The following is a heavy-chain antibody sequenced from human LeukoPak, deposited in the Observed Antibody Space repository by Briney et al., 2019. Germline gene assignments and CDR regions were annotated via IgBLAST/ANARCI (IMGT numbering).Heavy chain of an antibody. CDR3: AKGGHSSGWYYFDY. D-gene: IGHD6-19*01. V-gene: IGHV3-23*01. Sequence: GGSLRLSCAASGFTFSSYAMSWVRQAPGKGLEWVSGVSGSGSSTYYADSVKGRFTISRDNSKNTLYPQMNSLRAEDTAVYFCAKGGHSSGWYYFDYWGQGTLVTVSS. CDR2: VSGSGSST. J-gene: IGHJ4*02. CDR1: GFTFSSYA.